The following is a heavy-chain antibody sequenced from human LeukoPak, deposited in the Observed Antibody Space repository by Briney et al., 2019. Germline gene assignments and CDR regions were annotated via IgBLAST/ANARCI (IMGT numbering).Heavy chain of an antibody. V-gene: IGHV4-59*08. J-gene: IGHJ4*02. CDR1: GRSISSYY. CDR3: ARQDSSSAALDY. Sequence: SETLSLTCTVSGRSISSYYWSWLRQPPGKGLEWIGYIYYSGSTNYNPSLKSRVTISVDTSKNQFSLKLSSVTAADTAVYYCARQDSSSAALDYWGQGTLVTVSS. D-gene: IGHD6-6*01. CDR2: IYYSGST.